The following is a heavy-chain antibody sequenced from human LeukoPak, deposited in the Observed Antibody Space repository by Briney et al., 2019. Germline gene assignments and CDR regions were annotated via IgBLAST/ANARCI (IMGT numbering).Heavy chain of an antibody. J-gene: IGHJ4*02. Sequence: PGGSLRLSCAASGFSFTTYWMSWVRQAPGKGLEWVANIKQDGTEKYYVDSVKGRFTISRDNAKNSLSLQMNSLRAEDTAVYYCARDPSYYFDFWGQGTLVTVSS. CDR1: GFSFTTYW. V-gene: IGHV3-7*01. CDR2: IKQDGTEK. CDR3: ARDPSYYFDF.